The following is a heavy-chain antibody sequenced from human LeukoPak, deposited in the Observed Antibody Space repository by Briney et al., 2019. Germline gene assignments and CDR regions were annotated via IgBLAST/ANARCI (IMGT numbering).Heavy chain of an antibody. J-gene: IGHJ5*02. CDR1: GGSISSYY. D-gene: IGHD2-2*02. CDR2: IYTSGST. V-gene: IGHV4-4*09. CDR3: ASLGRYCSSTSCYTGGGWFDP. Sequence: SETLSLTCTVSGGSISSYYWSWIRQPPGKGLEWIGYIYTSGSTNYNPSLKSRVTISVDTSKNQFSLKPSSVTAADTAVYYCASLGRYCSSTSCYTGGGWFDPWGQGTLVTVSS.